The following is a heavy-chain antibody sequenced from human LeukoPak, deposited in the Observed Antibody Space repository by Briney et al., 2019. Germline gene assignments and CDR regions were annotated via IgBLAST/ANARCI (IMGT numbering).Heavy chain of an antibody. Sequence: GSSVKVSCKASGGTFSSYAISWVRQAPGQGLEWMGGIIPIFGTANYAQKFQGRVTITADKSTSTAYMELSSLRSEDTAVYYCARARRAVRGVISGYYGMDVWGKGTTVTASS. D-gene: IGHD3-10*01. J-gene: IGHJ6*04. CDR1: GGTFSSYA. CDR3: ARARRAVRGVISGYYGMDV. V-gene: IGHV1-69*06. CDR2: IIPIFGTA.